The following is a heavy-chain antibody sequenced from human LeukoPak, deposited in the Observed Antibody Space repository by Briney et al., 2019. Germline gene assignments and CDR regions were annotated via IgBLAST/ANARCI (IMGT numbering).Heavy chain of an antibody. CDR2: LSSSGSAF. D-gene: IGHD5-18*01. CDR3: AKWDTWSNWFDP. J-gene: IGHJ5*02. V-gene: IGHV3-48*03. CDR1: GFTFRSYE. Sequence: PGGSLTLSCEDSGFTFRSYEMNWVRQAPGKGLEWIAYLSSSGSAFSYADSVKGRFTIARDNAKNSLYLQMNSLRAEDTAVYYCAKWDTWSNWFDPWGQGTLVTVSS.